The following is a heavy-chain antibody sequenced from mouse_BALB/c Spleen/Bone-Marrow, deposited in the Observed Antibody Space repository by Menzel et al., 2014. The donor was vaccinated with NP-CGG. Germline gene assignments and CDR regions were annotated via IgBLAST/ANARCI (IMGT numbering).Heavy chain of an antibody. CDR1: GYTFTDYN. CDR2: IYPYNGGT. J-gene: IGHJ4*01. Sequence: VQLKHSGPELVKPGASVKMSCKASGYTFTDYNMHWVKQSHGKSLEWIGYIYPYNGGTGYNQKFKSKATLTADNSSSTAYMELRSLTSEDSAVYYCAGKAYSDYDYALDFWGQGTSVTVSS. D-gene: IGHD2-4*01. V-gene: IGHV1S29*02. CDR3: AGKAYSDYDYALDF.